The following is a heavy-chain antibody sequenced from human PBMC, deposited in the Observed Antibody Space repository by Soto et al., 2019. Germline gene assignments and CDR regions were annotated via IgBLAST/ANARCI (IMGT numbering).Heavy chain of an antibody. CDR3: ARGLTRGYSYGYRY. CDR1: GGSFSGYY. V-gene: IGHV4-34*01. Sequence: SETLSLTCAVYGGSFSGYYWSWIRQPPGKGLEWIGEINHSGSTNYNPSLKSRVTISVDTSKNQFSLKLSSVTAADTAVYYCARGLTRGYSYGYRYCAQGTLETVTS. J-gene: IGHJ4*02. D-gene: IGHD5-18*01. CDR2: INHSGST.